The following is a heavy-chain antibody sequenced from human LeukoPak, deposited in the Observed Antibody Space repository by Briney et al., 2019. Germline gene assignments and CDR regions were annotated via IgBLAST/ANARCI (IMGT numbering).Heavy chain of an antibody. CDR3: ARVRAPFSIVDLDY. D-gene: IGHD2-15*01. CDR2: INPNSGGT. Sequence: GASVKVSCKASGCSFTNYYLHWVRQAPGQGLEWMGWINPNSGGTNYAQKFQGRVTMTRDTSISTAYMELSRLRSDDTAVYYCARVRAPFSIVDLDYWGQGTLVTVSS. CDR1: GCSFTNYY. V-gene: IGHV1-2*02. J-gene: IGHJ4*02.